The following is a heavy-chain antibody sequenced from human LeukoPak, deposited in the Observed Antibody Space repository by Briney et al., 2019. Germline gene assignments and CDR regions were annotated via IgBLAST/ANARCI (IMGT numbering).Heavy chain of an antibody. J-gene: IGHJ4*02. CDR3: ARDLDWLLFDY. D-gene: IGHD3-9*01. CDR2: VNSDGTGT. CDR1: GFTFSSYW. Sequence: GGSLRLSCAASGFTFSSYWMHWVRQAPGKGLVWVSRVNSDGTGTTYADSVKGRFTISRDNAKNILYLQMNSLRVEDTAVYYCARDLDWLLFDYWGQGTLVTVSS. V-gene: IGHV3-74*01.